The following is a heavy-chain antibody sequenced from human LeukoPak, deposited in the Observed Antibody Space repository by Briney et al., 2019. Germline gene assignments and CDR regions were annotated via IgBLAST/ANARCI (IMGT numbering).Heavy chain of an antibody. CDR2: ISSSSSYI. Sequence: GGSLRLSCAASGFTFSSYSMNWVRQAPGKGLEWVSSISSSSSYIYYADSAKGRFTISRDNAKNSLYLQMNSLRAEDTAVYYCARDSEDIVVVPAATPFDYWGQGTLVTVSS. V-gene: IGHV3-21*01. CDR1: GFTFSSYS. D-gene: IGHD2-2*01. CDR3: ARDSEDIVVVPAATPFDY. J-gene: IGHJ4*02.